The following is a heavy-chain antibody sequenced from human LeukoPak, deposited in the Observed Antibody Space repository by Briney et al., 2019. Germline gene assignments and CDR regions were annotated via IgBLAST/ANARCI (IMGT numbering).Heavy chain of an antibody. CDR2: INPSGGST. CDR3: ARGRLALVAVAAAFDY. D-gene: IGHD6-19*01. V-gene: IGHV1-46*01. CDR1: GYTFTINY. J-gene: IGHJ4*02. Sequence: ASVTLSFTSSGYTFTINYMHWVRHGPGQGLEWMGIINPSGGSTSYAQKFQGSVTMTRDTSTSTVYMELSSLRSEDTAVYYCARGRLALVAVAAAFDYWGQGTLVTVSS.